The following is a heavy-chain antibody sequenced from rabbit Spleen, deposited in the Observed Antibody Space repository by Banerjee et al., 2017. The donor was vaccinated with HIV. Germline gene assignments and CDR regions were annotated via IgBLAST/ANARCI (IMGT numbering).Heavy chain of an antibody. D-gene: IGHD8-1*01. CDR1: GIDFTKYY. V-gene: IGHV1S7*01. Sequence: QLTETGGGLVQPGGSLTLSCKASGIDFTKYYITWVRQAPGKGLEWIGIIYAAKGSTDYASWVNGRFTISSDNAQSTVDLKMTSLTAADTATNFCARDAGRGDYIDGVFNLWGPGTLVTVS. CDR2: IYAAKGST. J-gene: IGHJ4*01. CDR3: ARDAGRGDYIDGVFNL.